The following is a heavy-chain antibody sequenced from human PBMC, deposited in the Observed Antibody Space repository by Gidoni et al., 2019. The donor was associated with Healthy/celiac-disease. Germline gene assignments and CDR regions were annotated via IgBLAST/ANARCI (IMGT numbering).Heavy chain of an antibody. V-gene: IGHV4-39*01. D-gene: IGHD2-15*01. Sequence: CWIRQPPGKGLEWIGSIYYSGSTYYNPSLKSRVTISVDTSKNQFSLKLSSVTAADTAVYYCAEAPGGCSGGSCYRDAFDIWGQGTMVTVSS. J-gene: IGHJ3*02. CDR2: IYYSGST. CDR3: AEAPGGCSGGSCYRDAFDI.